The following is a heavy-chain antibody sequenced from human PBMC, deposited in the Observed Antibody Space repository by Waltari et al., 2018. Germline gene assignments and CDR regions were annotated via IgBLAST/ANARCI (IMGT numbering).Heavy chain of an antibody. Sequence: EVQLLESGGSLVQPGGSLRLSCAASGFTFSNYAMSWVRQAPGKGLEWVSGLSHSGGSTYYADSVKGRFTISRHNSRNTLYLQMNSLRADDTAVYYCAKGNNDFWKSDGGLDVWDQGP. V-gene: IGHV3-23*01. J-gene: IGHJ6*02. CDR1: GFTFSNYA. D-gene: IGHD3-3*01. CDR2: LSHSGGST. CDR3: AKGNNDFWKSDGGLDV.